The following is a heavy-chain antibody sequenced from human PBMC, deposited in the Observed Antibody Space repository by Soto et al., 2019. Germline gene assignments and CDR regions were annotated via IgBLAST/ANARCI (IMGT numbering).Heavy chain of an antibody. Sequence: SETLSLTCTVSGGSMSSYYWTWIRQPPGKGLEWIGYIYYSGSTNYNPSLKSRVTISVDTSKNQFSLQLDSVTPEDTAVYYWARGSLRGGTWYFDLWGRGTLVTVSS. J-gene: IGHJ2*01. V-gene: IGHV4-59*12. CDR3: ARGSLRGGTWYFDL. CDR1: GGSMSSYY. D-gene: IGHD3-16*01. CDR2: IYYSGST.